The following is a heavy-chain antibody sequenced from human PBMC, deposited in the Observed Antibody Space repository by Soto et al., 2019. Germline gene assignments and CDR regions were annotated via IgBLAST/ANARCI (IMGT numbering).Heavy chain of an antibody. Sequence: GESLKISCKGSGYSFTSYWISWVRQMPGKGLEWMGRIDPSDSYTNYSPSFQGHVTISADKSISTAYLQWSSLKASDTAMYYCARHGTYSSSSRLDAFDIWGQGTMVTVSS. J-gene: IGHJ3*02. D-gene: IGHD6-6*01. V-gene: IGHV5-10-1*01. CDR3: ARHGTYSSSSRLDAFDI. CDR2: IDPSDSYT. CDR1: GYSFTSYW.